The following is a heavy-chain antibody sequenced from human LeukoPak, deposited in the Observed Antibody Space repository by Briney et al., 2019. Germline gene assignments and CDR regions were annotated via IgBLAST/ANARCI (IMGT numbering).Heavy chain of an antibody. D-gene: IGHD3-10*02. Sequence: PGGSLRLSCAASGFTFSSYAMSWVRQAPGKVLEWVSAISGSGDSTYYADSVKGRFTISRDNAKNSLYLQMNSLRAEDTAVYYCAELGITMIGGVWGKGTTVTISS. CDR2: ISGSGDST. CDR3: AELGITMIGGV. J-gene: IGHJ6*04. V-gene: IGHV3-23*01. CDR1: GFTFSSYA.